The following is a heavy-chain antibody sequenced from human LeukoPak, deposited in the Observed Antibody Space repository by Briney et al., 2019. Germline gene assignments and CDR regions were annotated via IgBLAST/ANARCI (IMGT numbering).Heavy chain of an antibody. CDR1: GGSISSGDYY. CDR2: INHSGST. D-gene: IGHD6-19*01. V-gene: IGHV4-30-4*01. CDR3: ARDRRRQWLVRTAFDI. J-gene: IGHJ3*02. Sequence: KPSQTLSLTCTVSGGSISSGDYYWSWIRQPPGKGLEWIGEINHSGSTNYNPSLKSRVTISVDTSKNQFSLKLSSVTAADTAVYYCARDRRRQWLVRTAFDIWGQGTMVTVSS.